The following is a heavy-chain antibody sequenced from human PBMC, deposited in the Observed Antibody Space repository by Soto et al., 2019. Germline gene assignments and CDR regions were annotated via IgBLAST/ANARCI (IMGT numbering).Heavy chain of an antibody. Sequence: QVQLVQSGAEVKKPGSSVKVSCKASGGTFSSYAISWVRQAPGQGLEWMGEIIPIFGTANYAQKLQGRVTITADESTSTAYMERSSLRSKDTAVYYCARDRGPSSGYYPYWFDPWGQGTLVSVSS. D-gene: IGHD3-22*01. V-gene: IGHV1-69*12. CDR3: ARDRGPSSGYYPYWFDP. CDR2: IIPIFGTA. CDR1: GGTFSSYA. J-gene: IGHJ5*02.